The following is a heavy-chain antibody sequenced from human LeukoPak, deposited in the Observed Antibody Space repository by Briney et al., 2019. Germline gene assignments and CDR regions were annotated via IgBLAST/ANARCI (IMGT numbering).Heavy chain of an antibody. D-gene: IGHD3-22*01. CDR1: GGSISSSSYY. V-gene: IGHV4-39*01. CDR2: IYYSGST. Sequence: ASETLSLTCTVSGGSISSSSYYWGWIRQPPGKGLEWIGSIYYSGSTYYNPSLKSRVTISVDTSKNQFSLKLSSVTAADTAVYYCARPDPPEYYDSSGYSFAYWGQGTLVTVSS. CDR3: ARPDPPEYYDSSGYSFAY. J-gene: IGHJ4*02.